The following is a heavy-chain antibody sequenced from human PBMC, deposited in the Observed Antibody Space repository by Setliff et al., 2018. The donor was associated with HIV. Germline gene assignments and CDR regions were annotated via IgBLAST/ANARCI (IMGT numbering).Heavy chain of an antibody. D-gene: IGHD2-21*01. CDR2: IYYSGST. CDR3: ARLFIPNYFDP. V-gene: IGHV4-59*08. Sequence: SETLSLTCTVSDASISNYHWSWIRQPPGEGLEWIGYIYYSGSTNYNPSLKSRVTISIDASTNQFSLKLSSVTAADTAVYYCARLFIPNYFDPWGQGTLVTAPQ. CDR1: DASISNYH. J-gene: IGHJ5*02.